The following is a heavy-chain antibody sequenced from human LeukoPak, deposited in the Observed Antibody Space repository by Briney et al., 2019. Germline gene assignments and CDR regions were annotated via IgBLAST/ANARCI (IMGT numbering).Heavy chain of an antibody. CDR1: GFTFSSYA. CDR3: ARRTYYYDSSGYYY. J-gene: IGHJ4*02. Sequence: GGSLRLSCAASGFTFSSYAMHWVRQAPGKGLEWVAVISYDGSNKYYADSVKGRFTISRDNSKNTLYLQMNSLRAEDTAVYYCARRTYYYDSSGYYYWGQGTLVTVSS. CDR2: ISYDGSNK. D-gene: IGHD3-22*01. V-gene: IGHV3-30*04.